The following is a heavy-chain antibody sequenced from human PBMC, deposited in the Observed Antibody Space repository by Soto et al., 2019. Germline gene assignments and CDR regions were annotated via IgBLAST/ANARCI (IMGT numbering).Heavy chain of an antibody. Sequence: ESGGGLVQPGGSLRVSCAGSGFSFSDYYIDWVRQAPGKGLEWVGRSRDKGNSYSTDYAAAVKGRFTVSRDTSMNSLYLQMNSLKADDTALYYCARSIPGTTSFDSWGQGTLVTVSS. CDR3: ARSIPGTTSFDS. V-gene: IGHV3-72*01. D-gene: IGHD1-7*01. CDR1: GFSFSDYY. J-gene: IGHJ4*02. CDR2: SRDKGNSYST.